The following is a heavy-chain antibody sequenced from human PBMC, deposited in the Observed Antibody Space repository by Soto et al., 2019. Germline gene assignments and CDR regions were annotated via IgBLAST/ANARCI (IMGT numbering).Heavy chain of an antibody. CDR2: IIPIFGTA. CDR3: ARGGRFYYDRSGYPLDY. Sequence: QVQLVQSGAEVKKPGSSVKVSCKASGGTFSSYAISWVRQAPGKGLEWMGGIIPIFGTANNAQQFKGRVTITADESTSTAYMELSSLRSEDTAVYYCARGGRFYYDRSGYPLDYWGQGTLVTVSS. V-gene: IGHV1-69*01. CDR1: GGTFSSYA. J-gene: IGHJ4*02. D-gene: IGHD3-22*01.